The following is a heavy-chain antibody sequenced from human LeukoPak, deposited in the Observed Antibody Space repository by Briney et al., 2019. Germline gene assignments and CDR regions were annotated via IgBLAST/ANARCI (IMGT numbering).Heavy chain of an antibody. D-gene: IGHD2-15*01. CDR3: ARDLSGSGSFPYGMDV. V-gene: IGHV4-59*01. J-gene: IGHJ6*04. CDR1: GGSIRSYY. CDR2: VYYSGST. Sequence: SETLSLTCTVSGGSIRSYYWSWIRQPPGKGLEWIGYVYYSGSTKYNPSLKSRVTTSVDTSKNEFSLNLSSVTAADTAVYYCARDLSGSGSFPYGMDVWGIGTTVTVSS.